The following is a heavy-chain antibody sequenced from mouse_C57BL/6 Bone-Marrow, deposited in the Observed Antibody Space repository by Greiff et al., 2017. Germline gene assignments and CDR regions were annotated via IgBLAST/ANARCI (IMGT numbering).Heavy chain of an antibody. D-gene: IGHD1-1*01. CDR3: ARHKVSRYYGRVYYAMDY. Sequence: EVNVVESGGGLVQPGGSLKLSCAASGFTFSDYYMYWVRQTPEKRLEWVAYISNGGGSTYYPDTVKGRFTISRDNAKNTLYLQMSRLKSEDTAMYYCARHKVSRYYGRVYYAMDYWGQGTSVTVSS. J-gene: IGHJ4*01. CDR2: ISNGGGST. CDR1: GFTFSDYY. V-gene: IGHV5-12*01.